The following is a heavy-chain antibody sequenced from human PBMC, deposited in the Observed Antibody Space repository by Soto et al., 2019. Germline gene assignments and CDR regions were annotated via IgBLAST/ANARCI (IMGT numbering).Heavy chain of an antibody. V-gene: IGHV3-23*01. CDR3: AKDGWGQWLVQEDDAFDI. CDR2: ISGSGGST. D-gene: IGHD6-19*01. Sequence: GGSLRLCCAASGFTFSSYAMSWVRQAPGKGLEWVSAISGSGGSTYYADSVKGRFTISRDNSKNTLYLQMNSLRAEDTAVYYCAKDGWGQWLVQEDDAFDIWGQGTMVTGSS. CDR1: GFTFSSYA. J-gene: IGHJ3*02.